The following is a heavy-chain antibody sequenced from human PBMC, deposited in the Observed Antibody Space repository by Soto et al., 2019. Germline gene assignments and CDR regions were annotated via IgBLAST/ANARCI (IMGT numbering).Heavy chain of an antibody. J-gene: IGHJ6*02. Sequence: PETLSLTCAVSGGSISSSNWWSWVRQPPGKGLEWIGEIYHSGSTNYNPSLKSRVTISVDKSKNQFSLKLSSVTAADTAVYYCARGTTAYYYYYGMDVWGQGTTVTVSS. CDR1: GGSISSSNW. CDR3: ARGTTAYYYYYGMDV. D-gene: IGHD4-4*01. V-gene: IGHV4-4*03. CDR2: IYHSGST.